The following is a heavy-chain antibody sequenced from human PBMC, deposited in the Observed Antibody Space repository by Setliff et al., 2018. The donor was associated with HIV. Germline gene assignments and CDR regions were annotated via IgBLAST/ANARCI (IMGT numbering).Heavy chain of an antibody. J-gene: IGHJ3*02. CDR1: GVTFSTYW. Sequence: GGSLRLSCAASGVTFSTYWMSWVRQAPGKGLEWVANIKQDGSEKNYMDSVKGRFTISRDNANNSLYLQMNSLRAEDTAVYYCASEKGSYSSSWTRTDAFDIWGQGTMVTVSS. D-gene: IGHD6-13*01. CDR3: ASEKGSYSSSWTRTDAFDI. CDR2: IKQDGSEK. V-gene: IGHV3-7*04.